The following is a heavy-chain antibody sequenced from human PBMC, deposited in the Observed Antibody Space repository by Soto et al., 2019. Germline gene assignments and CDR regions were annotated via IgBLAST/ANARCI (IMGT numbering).Heavy chain of an antibody. CDR1: GGSFSGYY. V-gene: IGHV4-34*01. J-gene: IGHJ4*02. Sequence: SETLSLTCAVYGGSFSGYYWSWIRRPPGKGLEWIGEINHSGSTNYNPSLKSRVTISVDTSKNQFSLKLSSVTAADTAMYYCARKTGIRYYFDYWGQGMLVT. D-gene: IGHD3-10*01. CDR3: ARKTGIRYYFDY. CDR2: INHSGST.